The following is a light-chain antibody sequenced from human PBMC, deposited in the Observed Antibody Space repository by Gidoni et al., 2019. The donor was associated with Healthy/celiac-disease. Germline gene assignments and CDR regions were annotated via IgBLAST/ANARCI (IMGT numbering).Light chain of an antibody. J-gene: IGKJ4*01. CDR3: QQSYSTPRT. V-gene: IGKV1-39*01. Sequence: DIQLTQSPSSLSASVGDRVCITCRASQSISSYLNWYQQKPGKAPKLLIYAASSLQSGVPARVSGSGSGTDFTLTISSLQPEDFATYYCQQSYSTPRTFGGGTKVEIK. CDR1: QSISSY. CDR2: AAS.